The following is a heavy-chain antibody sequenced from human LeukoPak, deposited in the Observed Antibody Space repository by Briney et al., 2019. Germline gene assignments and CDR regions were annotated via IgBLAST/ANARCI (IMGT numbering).Heavy chain of an antibody. Sequence: GRSLRLSCAASGFTFSSYGMHWVRQAPGKGLEWVAVISYDGSNNYADSVKGRFTISRDNSKNTLYLQMKSLRAEDTAVYYCAKERGETVAGTVYFQHWGQDTLVTVSS. V-gene: IGHV3-30*18. CDR1: GFTFSSYG. CDR2: ISYDGSN. D-gene: IGHD6-19*01. J-gene: IGHJ1*01. CDR3: AKERGETVAGTVYFQH.